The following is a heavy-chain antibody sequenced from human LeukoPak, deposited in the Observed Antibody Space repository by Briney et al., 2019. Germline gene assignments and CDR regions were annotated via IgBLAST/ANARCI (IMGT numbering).Heavy chain of an antibody. V-gene: IGHV1-18*01. J-gene: IGHJ5*02. CDR1: GYTFTSYG. Sequence: ASVKVSCKASGYTFTSYGISWVRQAPGQGLEWMGWISAYNDNTNYAQKLQGRVTMTTDTSTSTAYMQLRSLRSDDTAVYYCAALIAAGRCNWFDPWGQGTLVTVSS. D-gene: IGHD6-13*01. CDR3: AALIAAGRCNWFDP. CDR2: ISAYNDNT.